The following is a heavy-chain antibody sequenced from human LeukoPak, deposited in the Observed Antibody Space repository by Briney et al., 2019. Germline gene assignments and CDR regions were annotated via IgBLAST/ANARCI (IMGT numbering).Heavy chain of an antibody. V-gene: IGHV3-9*01. CDR1: GFTFDDYA. J-gene: IGHJ4*02. Sequence: GRSLRLSCAASGFTFDDYAMHWVRQAPGKGLEWVSGISWNSGSIGYADSVKGRFTISRDNAKNSLYLQMNSLRAEDTAVYYCARATDRYGSSYKRPFDYWGQGSLVTVSS. CDR2: ISWNSGSI. CDR3: ARATDRYGSSYKRPFDY. D-gene: IGHD6-13*01.